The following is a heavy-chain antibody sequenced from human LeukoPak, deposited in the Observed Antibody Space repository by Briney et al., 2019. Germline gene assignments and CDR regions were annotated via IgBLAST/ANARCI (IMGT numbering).Heavy chain of an antibody. CDR1: GFTFSSYW. CDR2: IKQDGSEK. CDR3: ARPRGDYGINWFDP. Sequence: PGGSLRLSCAASGFTFSSYWMSWVRQAPGKGLEWVANIKQDGSEKYYVDSVKGRFTISRDNAKNSLYLQMNSLRAEDTALYYCARPRGDYGINWFDPWGQGTLVTVSP. J-gene: IGHJ5*02. V-gene: IGHV3-7*01. D-gene: IGHD4-17*01.